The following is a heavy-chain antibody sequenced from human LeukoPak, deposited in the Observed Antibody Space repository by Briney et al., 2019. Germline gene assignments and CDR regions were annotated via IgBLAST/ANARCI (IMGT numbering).Heavy chain of an antibody. Sequence: SETLSLTCTVSGGSISSSPYYWGWIRQPPGEGLEWIGTIYYSGSTYYNPSLKSRVTMSVDTSKNHFSLKLGSVTAADTAVYYCARHPKNYYTSSGYYDYWGQGTLVTVSS. D-gene: IGHD3-22*01. CDR2: IYYSGST. CDR3: ARHPKNYYTSSGYYDY. J-gene: IGHJ4*02. V-gene: IGHV4-39*01. CDR1: GGSISSSPYY.